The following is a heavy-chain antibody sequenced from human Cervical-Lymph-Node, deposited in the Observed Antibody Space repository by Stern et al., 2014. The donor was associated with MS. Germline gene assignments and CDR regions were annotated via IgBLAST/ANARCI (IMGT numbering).Heavy chain of an antibody. Sequence: QVQLVQSGAEVKKPGASVKVSSKASGYTFTSYDINWVRQATGQGLEWMGWMNPNSGNTGYAQKFQGRVTMTRNTSISTAYMELSSLRSEDTAVYYCARGPPNTAMATGWFDPWGQGTLVTVSS. CDR1: GYTFTSYD. CDR2: MNPNSGNT. V-gene: IGHV1-8*01. CDR3: ARGPPNTAMATGWFDP. J-gene: IGHJ5*02. D-gene: IGHD5-18*01.